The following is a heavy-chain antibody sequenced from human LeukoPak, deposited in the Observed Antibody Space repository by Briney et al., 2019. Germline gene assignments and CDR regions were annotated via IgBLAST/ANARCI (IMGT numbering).Heavy chain of an antibody. J-gene: IGHJ4*02. D-gene: IGHD6-19*01. CDR3: AKGSLRWLVLLYY. V-gene: IGHV3-23*01. CDR1: GFTFSSYA. CDR2: ISGSGGST. Sequence: GGSLRLSCAASGFTFSSYAMSWVRQAPGKGLEWVSAISGSGGSTYYADSVRGRLTISRDHSKNTLYLQMNSLRAEDTAVYYCAKGSLRWLVLLYYWGQGTLVTVSS.